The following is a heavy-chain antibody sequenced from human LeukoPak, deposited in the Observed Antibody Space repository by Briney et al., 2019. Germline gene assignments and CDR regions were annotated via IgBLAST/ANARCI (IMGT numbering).Heavy chain of an antibody. V-gene: IGHV4-61*02. CDR3: ARGKDYYDSSGYFHLYYFDY. J-gene: IGHJ4*02. CDR1: GGSISSGSYY. D-gene: IGHD3-22*01. CDR2: IYTSGST. Sequence: SQTLSLTCTVYGGSISSGSYYWSWIRKPAGKGLAWIGRIYTSGSTNYNPSLKSRVPISVDTSKNQFSLKLSSVTAADTAVYYCARGKDYYDSSGYFHLYYFDYWGQGTLVTVSS.